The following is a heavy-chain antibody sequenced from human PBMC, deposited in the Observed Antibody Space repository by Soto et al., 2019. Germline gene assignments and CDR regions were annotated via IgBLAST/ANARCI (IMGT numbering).Heavy chain of an antibody. Sequence: GSLRLSCAASGFTVSSNYMSWVRQAPGKGLEWVSVIYSGGSTYYADSVKGRFTISRDNSKNTLYLQMNSLRAEDTAVYYCARSVGFDYYYYYMDVWGKGTTVTVSS. D-gene: IGHD3-3*01. CDR2: IYSGGST. J-gene: IGHJ6*03. CDR3: ARSVGFDYYYYYMDV. CDR1: GFTVSSNY. V-gene: IGHV3-66*01.